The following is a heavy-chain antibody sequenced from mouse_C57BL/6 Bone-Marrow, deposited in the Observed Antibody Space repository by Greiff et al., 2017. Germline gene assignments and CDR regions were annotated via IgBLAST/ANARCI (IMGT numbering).Heavy chain of an antibody. CDR3: TRITTVVYYYAMDY. Sequence: EVHLVESGEGLVKPGGSLKLSCAASGFTFSSYAMSWVRQTPEKRLEWVAYISSGGDYIYYADTVKGRFTISRDNARNTLYLQMSSLKSEDTAMYYCTRITTVVYYYAMDYWGQGTSVTVSS. V-gene: IGHV5-9-1*02. CDR2: ISSGGDYI. J-gene: IGHJ4*01. CDR1: GFTFSSYA. D-gene: IGHD1-1*01.